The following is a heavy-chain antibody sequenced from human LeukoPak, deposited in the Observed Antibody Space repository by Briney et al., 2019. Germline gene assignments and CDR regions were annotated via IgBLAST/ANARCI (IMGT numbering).Heavy chain of an antibody. CDR3: ARDHTDYLVDY. Sequence: GRSLRLSCAASGFTFSSYAMHWVRQAPGKGVEWVAVISYDGSNKYYADSVKGRFTISRDNSKTTLYLQMNSLRAEDTAVYYCARDHTDYLVDYWGQGTLVTVSS. V-gene: IGHV3-30*04. CDR1: GFTFSSYA. CDR2: ISYDGSNK. D-gene: IGHD2/OR15-2a*01. J-gene: IGHJ4*02.